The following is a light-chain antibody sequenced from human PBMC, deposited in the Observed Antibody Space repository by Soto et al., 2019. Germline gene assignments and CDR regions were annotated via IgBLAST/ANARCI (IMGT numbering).Light chain of an antibody. CDR2: EVR. CDR3: RSYTTKSSLI. J-gene: IGLJ2*01. CDR1: RRDVGTYNL. Sequence: QSALTQPASVSGSPGQTITISCAGTRRDVGTYNLVSWYQQHRGRAPQLIIYEVRNRPSGISFRFSGSKSGNTASLTISRLQAEDEADYYCRSYTTKSSLIFGGGTKVTVL. V-gene: IGLV2-14*01.